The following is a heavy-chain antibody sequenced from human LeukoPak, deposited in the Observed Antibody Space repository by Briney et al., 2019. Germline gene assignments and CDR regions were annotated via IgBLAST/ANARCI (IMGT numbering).Heavy chain of an antibody. J-gene: IGHJ4*02. CDR1: GFTFSSYG. D-gene: IGHD6-13*01. CDR3: ARDRAAADLDY. V-gene: IGHV3-33*01. Sequence: GGSLRLSCAASGFTFSSYGMHWVRQAPGKGLEWVAVIWYDGSNKFYADSVKGRFTTSRDNSKNTLYLQMNSLRAEDTAVYYCARDRAAADLDYWGQGTLVTVSS. CDR2: IWYDGSNK.